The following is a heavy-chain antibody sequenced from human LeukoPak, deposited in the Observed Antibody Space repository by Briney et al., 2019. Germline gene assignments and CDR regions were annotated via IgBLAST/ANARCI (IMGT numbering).Heavy chain of an antibody. D-gene: IGHD3-9*01. CDR3: ARGRYYDILTGYYNVAPYYYYMDV. V-gene: IGHV1-69*05. J-gene: IGHJ6*03. CDR1: GGTFSSYA. CDR2: INPIFGTA. Sequence: SVKVSCKASGGTFSSYAISWVRQAPGQGLEWMGRINPIFGTANYAQKFQGRVTITTDESTSTACMELSSLRSDDTAVYYCARGRYYDILTGYYNVAPYYYYMDVWGKGITVTVSS.